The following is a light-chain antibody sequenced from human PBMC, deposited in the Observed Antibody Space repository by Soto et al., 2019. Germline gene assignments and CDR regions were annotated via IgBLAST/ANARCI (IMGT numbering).Light chain of an antibody. J-gene: IGKJ3*01. CDR1: QDISKS. V-gene: IGKV1-33*01. CDR2: DAS. CDR3: QQSHNLPFT. Sequence: DIQMTQSPSSLSASVGDRVTITCQASQDISKSLNWYQQKSGKAPDLLIYDASNLETGVPSNFSGSGSGTEFTFTISSLQPADIATYYCQQSHNLPFTFGPGTKVEIK.